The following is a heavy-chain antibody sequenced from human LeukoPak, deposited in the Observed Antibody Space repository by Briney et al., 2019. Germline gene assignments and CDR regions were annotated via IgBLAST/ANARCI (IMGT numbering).Heavy chain of an antibody. V-gene: IGHV3-30-3*01. CDR1: GFTFSSYA. CDR2: ISYDGSNK. CDR3: ARDREVVTGYRMGLGPDY. D-gene: IGHD4-23*01. J-gene: IGHJ4*02. Sequence: PGGSLRLSCAASGFTFSSYAMHWVRQAPGKGLEWVAVISYDGSNKYYADSVKGRFTISRDNAKNSLYLQMNSLRAEDTAVYYCARDREVVTGYRMGLGPDYWGQGTLVTVSS.